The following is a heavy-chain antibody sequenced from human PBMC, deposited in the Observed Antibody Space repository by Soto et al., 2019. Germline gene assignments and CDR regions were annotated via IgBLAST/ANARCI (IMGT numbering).Heavy chain of an antibody. D-gene: IGHD6-6*01. Sequence: SVKVSCKASGGTFSSYAISWVRQAPGQGLEWMGGIIPIFGTANYAQKFQGRVTITADESTSTAYLQWTSLKASDTALYYCARTRSLTLGFYYDGMDVWGQGTTVTVSS. CDR3: ARTRSLTLGFYYDGMDV. V-gene: IGHV1-69*13. CDR1: GGTFSSYA. CDR2: IIPIFGTA. J-gene: IGHJ6*02.